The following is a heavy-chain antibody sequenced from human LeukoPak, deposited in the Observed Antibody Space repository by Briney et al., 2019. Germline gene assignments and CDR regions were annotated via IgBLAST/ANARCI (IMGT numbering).Heavy chain of an antibody. D-gene: IGHD3-10*01. J-gene: IGHJ6*02. Sequence: GSLRLSCAASGFTFSSYSMNWVRQAPGKGLEWVSYISSSSSTIYYADSVKGRFTISRDNAKNSLYLQMNSLRAEDTAVYYCARDMVRGVLPYYYYYGTDVWGQGTTVTVSS. CDR3: ARDMVRGVLPYYYYYGTDV. CDR1: GFTFSSYS. V-gene: IGHV3-48*01. CDR2: ISSSSSTI.